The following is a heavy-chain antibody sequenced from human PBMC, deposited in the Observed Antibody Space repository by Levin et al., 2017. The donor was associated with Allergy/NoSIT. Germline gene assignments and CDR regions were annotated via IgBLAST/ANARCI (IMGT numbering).Heavy chain of an antibody. CDR1: GYSFTSYW. Sequence: KYGESLKISCKGSGYSFTSYWISWVRQMPGKGLEWMGRIDPSDSYTNYSPSFQGHVTISADKSISTAYLQWSSLKASDTAMYYCARIGIITMVRGVIIGPDWYFDLWGRGTLVTVSS. CDR3: ARIGIITMVRGVIIGPDWYFDL. CDR2: IDPSDSYT. J-gene: IGHJ2*01. D-gene: IGHD3-10*01. V-gene: IGHV5-10-1*01.